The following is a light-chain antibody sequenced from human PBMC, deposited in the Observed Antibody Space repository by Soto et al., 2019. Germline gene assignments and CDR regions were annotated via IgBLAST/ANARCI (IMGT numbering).Light chain of an antibody. CDR1: SSDVGAYNY. J-gene: IGLJ1*01. V-gene: IGLV2-14*01. CDR2: EVS. Sequence: TQPASVSGSPGQSITIACTGTSSDVGAYNYVSWYQQHPGKAPKLMIYEVSNRPSGVSHRFSGSKSDNTASLTISGLQTDDEADYYCRSYTSSRTLVFGTGTKVTVL. CDR3: RSYTSSRTLV.